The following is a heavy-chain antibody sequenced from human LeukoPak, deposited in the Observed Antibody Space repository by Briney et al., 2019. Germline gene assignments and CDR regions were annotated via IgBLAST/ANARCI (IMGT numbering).Heavy chain of an antibody. V-gene: IGHV3-23*01. CDR1: GFTFSSYA. D-gene: IGHD6-13*01. Sequence: QPGGSLRLSCAPSGFTFSSYAMSWVRQAPGKGLEWVSAISGSGGSTYYADSVKGRFTISRDNSKNTPYLQMNSLRAEDTAVYYCAKAGQQLVRGAFDIWGQGTMVTVSS. CDR2: ISGSGGST. CDR3: AKAGQQLVRGAFDI. J-gene: IGHJ3*02.